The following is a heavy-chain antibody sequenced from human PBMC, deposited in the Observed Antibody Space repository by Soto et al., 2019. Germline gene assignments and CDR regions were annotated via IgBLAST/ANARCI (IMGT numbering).Heavy chain of an antibody. V-gene: IGHV1-46*01. CDR1: GYTFTRYY. CDR3: ATKGDNGGFDY. Sequence: ASVKVSCKASGYTFTRYYIHWVRQAPGQGLEWMGIINPSGGTTSYAQKFQGRVTMTRDTSTSTVYMELSSLRSDDTAVYYCATKGDNGGFDYWGQGALVTVSS. D-gene: IGHD2-21*01. J-gene: IGHJ4*02. CDR2: INPSGGTT.